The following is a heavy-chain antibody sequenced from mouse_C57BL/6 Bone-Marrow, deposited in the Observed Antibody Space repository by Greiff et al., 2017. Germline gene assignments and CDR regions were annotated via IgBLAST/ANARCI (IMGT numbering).Heavy chain of an antibody. CDR1: GYTFTDYY. CDR2: IYPGSGNT. Sequence: VQLQQSGAELVRPGASVKLSCKASGYTFTDYYINWVKQRPGQGLEWIARIYPGSGNTYYNEKFKGKATLTAEKSSNTAYMQLSSLTTEDSAIYYCARRGFITTVSSGGYYFDYWGQGTTLTVSS. V-gene: IGHV1-76*01. D-gene: IGHD1-1*01. J-gene: IGHJ2*01. CDR3: ARRGFITTVSSGGYYFDY.